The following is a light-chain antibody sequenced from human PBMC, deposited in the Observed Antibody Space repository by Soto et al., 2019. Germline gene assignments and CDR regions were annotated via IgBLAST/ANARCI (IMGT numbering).Light chain of an antibody. CDR1: QSISSY. Sequence: DIQMTQSPFSLSASVGDRVTITCRASQSISSYLNWYQQKPGKSPKLLIYAAVSLQSGIASQFIANGSGTEFTLTISSLQPEDFATYYCQQTYSRPQWTFGQGAKMEIK. V-gene: IGKV1-39*01. CDR3: QQTYSRPQWT. CDR2: AAV. J-gene: IGKJ1*01.